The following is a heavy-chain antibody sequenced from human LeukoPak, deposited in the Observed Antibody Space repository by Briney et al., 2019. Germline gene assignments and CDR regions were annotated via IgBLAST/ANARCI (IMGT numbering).Heavy chain of an antibody. J-gene: IGHJ3*02. D-gene: IGHD1-26*01. CDR1: GGAFNTYV. Sequence: ASVKVSCKTSGGAFNTYVISWVRQAPGQGLEWMGGIIPLFGTTHYAQKFQGRVTITADESTSTAYMELSSLRSDDTAVYYCARAGEWELLGPDAFDIWGQGTMVTVSS. V-gene: IGHV1-69*13. CDR3: ARAGEWELLGPDAFDI. CDR2: IIPLFGTT.